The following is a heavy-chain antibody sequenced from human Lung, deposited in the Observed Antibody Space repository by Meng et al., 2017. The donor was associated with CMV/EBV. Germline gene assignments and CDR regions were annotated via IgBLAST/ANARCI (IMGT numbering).Heavy chain of an antibody. D-gene: IGHD1-1*01. V-gene: IGHV3-66*02. J-gene: IGHJ4*02. CDR1: RFTVSSNY. CDR2: IYSGGST. Sequence: GGFLRPXCAASRFTVSSNYMTWVRQAPGKGLEWVSTIYSGGSTYYADSVKGQFTISRDNSKNTLYLQMSSLRPEDTAVYFCARVVRHLWANYYFDYWGQETLLTVSS. CDR3: ARVVRHLWANYYFDY.